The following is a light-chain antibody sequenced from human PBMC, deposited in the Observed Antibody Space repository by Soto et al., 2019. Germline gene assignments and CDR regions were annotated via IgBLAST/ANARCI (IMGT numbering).Light chain of an antibody. J-gene: IGKJ5*01. V-gene: IGKV1-13*02. CDR3: QQFNSYPIT. CDR2: DVS. CDR1: QDIGGA. Sequence: AIQLTQSPSSLSASVGDRVTITCRASQDIGGALAWYQQKPGKAPKILIYDVSTLESGVPSRFSGSSSGTEFTLTISSLQPVDFATYYCQQFNSYPITFGQGTRLEIK.